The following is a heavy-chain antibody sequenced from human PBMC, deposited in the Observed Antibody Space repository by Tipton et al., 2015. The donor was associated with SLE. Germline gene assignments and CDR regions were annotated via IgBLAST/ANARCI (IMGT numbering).Heavy chain of an antibody. CDR3: TRVESTSWAFDI. J-gene: IGHJ3*02. Sequence: SLRLSCAASGFTFSSYAMSWVRQTSGRGLEWVSAITTSGDDTYYADSVKGRFTISRDNAKNTLYLQMNSLRAEDTAVYYCTRVESTSWAFDIWGQGTIVTVSS. D-gene: IGHD2/OR15-2a*01. CDR1: GFTFSSYA. V-gene: IGHV3-23*01. CDR2: ITTSGDDT.